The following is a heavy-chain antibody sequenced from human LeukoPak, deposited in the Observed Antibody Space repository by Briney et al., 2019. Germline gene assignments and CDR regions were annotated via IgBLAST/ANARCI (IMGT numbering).Heavy chain of an antibody. CDR1: GFTFSSYA. V-gene: IGHV3-30*04. Sequence: PLRSLRLSCAASGFTFSSYAMQWARQAPPQGMDWMAVISYDGSDKSYADSVKGRFTISRNNSKNTMYLQMNSLRADDTAVYYCARAVYRSGGYYFDYWGQGTLVIVSS. D-gene: IGHD6-19*01. CDR2: ISYDGSDK. J-gene: IGHJ4*02. CDR3: ARAVYRSGGYYFDY.